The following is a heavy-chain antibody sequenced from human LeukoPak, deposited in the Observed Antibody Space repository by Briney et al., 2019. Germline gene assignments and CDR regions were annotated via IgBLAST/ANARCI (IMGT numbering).Heavy chain of an antibody. CDR2: ISGSGGST. Sequence: GGSLRLSCAASGFTFSSYGMSWVRQAPGKGLEWVSAISGSGGSTYYADSVKGRFTISGDNSKNTLYLQMNSLRAEDTAVYYCAKVQQQLVRLLRYYYYYMDVWGKGTTVTISS. D-gene: IGHD6-13*01. V-gene: IGHV3-23*01. J-gene: IGHJ6*03. CDR1: GFTFSSYG. CDR3: AKVQQQLVRLLRYYYYYMDV.